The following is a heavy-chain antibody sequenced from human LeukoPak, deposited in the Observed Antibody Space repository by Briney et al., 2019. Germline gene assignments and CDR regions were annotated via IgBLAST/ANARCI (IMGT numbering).Heavy chain of an antibody. CDR2: IIPIFGTA. D-gene: IGHD3-22*01. J-gene: IGHJ4*01. CDR3: SRLAMYYYESSGYIEY. Sequence: SVNVSCQASGGTFSSYAISWVRQAAGQGLTWMGGIIPIFGTANYAQKFQGRVTITTDESTSTAYMELSSLRSDDHAVYYWSRLAMYYYESSGYIEYWGHGTPVTVSS. V-gene: IGHV1-69*05. CDR1: GGTFSSYA.